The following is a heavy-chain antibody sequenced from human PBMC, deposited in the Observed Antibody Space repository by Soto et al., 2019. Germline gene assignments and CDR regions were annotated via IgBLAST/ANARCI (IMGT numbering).Heavy chain of an antibody. CDR2: INHRGST. Sequence: AETLSLTCTVSGDSISSSRYYWGSVRQPPGKGMEWIGSINHRGSTYYNPSLKSRVTMSGDTSKNQFSLTLNSVTAADAAVYYCARQRTTVVTQAYFDHWGQGTLVTVSS. CDR1: GDSISSSRYY. V-gene: IGHV4-39*01. D-gene: IGHD4-17*01. J-gene: IGHJ4*02. CDR3: ARQRTTVVTQAYFDH.